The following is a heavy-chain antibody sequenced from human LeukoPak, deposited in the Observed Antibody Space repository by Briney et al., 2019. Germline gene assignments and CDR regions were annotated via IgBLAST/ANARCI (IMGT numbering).Heavy chain of an antibody. Sequence: ASVKVSCKASGYTFTSYGISWARQAPGQGLEWMGWISAYNGNTNYAQKLQGRVTMTTDTSTSTAYMELRSLRSDDTAVYYCARTYYYDSSGWPHDYWGQGTLVTVSS. V-gene: IGHV1-18*01. CDR2: ISAYNGNT. CDR1: GYTFTSYG. J-gene: IGHJ4*02. CDR3: ARTYYYDSSGWPHDY. D-gene: IGHD3-22*01.